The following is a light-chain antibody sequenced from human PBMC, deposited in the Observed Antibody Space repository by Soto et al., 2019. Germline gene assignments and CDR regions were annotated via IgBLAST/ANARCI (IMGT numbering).Light chain of an antibody. V-gene: IGLV2-8*01. CDR2: EVN. CDR3: SSYAATNNRNV. CDR1: GSDIGGYNF. Sequence: QSALTQPASASGSPGQSVTISCTGTGSDIGGYNFVSWYQQHPGKDPKLIIYEVNKRPSGVPDRFSGSKSGNTASLTVSGRQDDDDADYYCSSYAATNNRNVFGTGTKLTVL. J-gene: IGLJ1*01.